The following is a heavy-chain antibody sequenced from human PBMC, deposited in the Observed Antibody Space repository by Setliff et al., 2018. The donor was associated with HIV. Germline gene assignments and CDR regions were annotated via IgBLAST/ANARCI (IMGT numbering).Heavy chain of an antibody. J-gene: IGHJ4*02. D-gene: IGHD3-10*01. V-gene: IGHV3-30*02. Sequence: PGGSLRLSCAASGFTFSNSGMHWVRQAPGKGLEWVAFIRYDGSNKYYADSVKGRFTISRDNSKNTLYLQMNSLRADDTAVYYCAERDYSSSHDHYPLFDFWGQGTLVTVSS. CDR2: IRYDGSNK. CDR1: GFTFSNSG. CDR3: AERDYSSSHDHYPLFDF.